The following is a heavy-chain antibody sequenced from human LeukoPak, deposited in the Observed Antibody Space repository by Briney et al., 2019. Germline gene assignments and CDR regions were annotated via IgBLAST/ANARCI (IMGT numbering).Heavy chain of an antibody. V-gene: IGHV3-23*01. Sequence: GGSLRLSCAASGFTFSSYVMSWVRQAPGKGLEWVSAVRGSGGSTYYSDSVKGRFTISRDNSRNTLFLQMNSLRVEDTAVYYCARGSLGYCSSGSCESFDYWGQGTLVTVSS. CDR1: GFTFSSYV. CDR2: VRGSGGST. J-gene: IGHJ4*02. CDR3: ARGSLGYCSSGSCESFDY. D-gene: IGHD2-15*01.